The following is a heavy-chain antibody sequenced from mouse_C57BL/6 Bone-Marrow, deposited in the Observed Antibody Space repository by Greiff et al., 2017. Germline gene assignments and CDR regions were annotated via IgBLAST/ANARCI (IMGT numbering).Heavy chain of an antibody. CDR3: ARGVTTSPFYAMDY. Sequence: QVHVKQPGAELVKPGASVKMSCKASGYTFTSYWITWVKQRPGQGLEWIGDIYPGSGSTNYNEKFKSKATLTVDTSSSTAYMQLSSLTSEDSAVYYCARGVTTSPFYAMDYWGQGTSVTVSS. J-gene: IGHJ4*01. V-gene: IGHV1-55*01. D-gene: IGHD2-1*01. CDR1: GYTFTSYW. CDR2: IYPGSGST.